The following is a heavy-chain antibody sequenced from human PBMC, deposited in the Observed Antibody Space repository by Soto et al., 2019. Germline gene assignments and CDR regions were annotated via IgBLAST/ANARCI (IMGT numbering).Heavy chain of an antibody. CDR2: SHCGGSN. V-gene: IGHV4-31*03. J-gene: IGHJ4*01. D-gene: IGHD3-22*01. Sequence: SDTLSLACMVSGAPIGSGGFYSSPSRQHPGRGLGWMGYSHCGGSNDYSPSLKSRGTISGDMSKNQFVLKLSSVAAAETALYYCARGGYYDENSGQNAYDYWGQGILVTVSS. CDR3: ARGGYYDENSGQNAYDY. CDR1: GAPIGSGGFY.